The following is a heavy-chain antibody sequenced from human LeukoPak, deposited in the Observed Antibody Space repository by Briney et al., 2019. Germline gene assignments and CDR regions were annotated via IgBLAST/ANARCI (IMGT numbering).Heavy chain of an antibody. J-gene: IGHJ4*02. V-gene: IGHV1-2*02. CDR2: INPNSGGT. Sequence: ASVKVSCKASGYTFTGHYIHWVRQAPGQGLEWMGWINPNSGGTNYAQKFQGRVTMTRDTSITTAYMELSRLRSDDTAVYDCARVPEGETASLHYFDYWGQGTLVTVSS. D-gene: IGHD2-21*02. CDR3: ARVPEGETASLHYFDY. CDR1: GYTFTGHY.